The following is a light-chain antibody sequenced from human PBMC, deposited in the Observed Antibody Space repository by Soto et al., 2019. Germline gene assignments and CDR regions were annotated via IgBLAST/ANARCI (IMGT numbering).Light chain of an antibody. CDR1: ETVVTN. Sequence: EVLMTQSPATLSLSPGERATLSCWASETVVTNLAWYQQKPGQAPRLLISGASTRAAGISDRFRGSGSGTEFTLTISSLRSEDSAIYYCQQYFEWPPMTFGQGTKVEI. V-gene: IGKV3-15*01. J-gene: IGKJ1*01. CDR3: QQYFEWPPMT. CDR2: GAS.